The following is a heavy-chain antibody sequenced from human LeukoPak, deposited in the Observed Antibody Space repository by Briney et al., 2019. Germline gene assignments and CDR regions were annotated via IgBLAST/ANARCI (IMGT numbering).Heavy chain of an antibody. CDR3: AKDLWFGELLSNYFDY. CDR1: GFTFSSYG. J-gene: IGHJ4*02. CDR2: ISYDGSNK. V-gene: IGHV3-30*18. D-gene: IGHD3-10*01. Sequence: GGSLRLSCAASGFTFSSYGMHWVRQAPGKGLEWVAVISYDGSNKYYADSVKGRFTISRDNSKNTLYLQMNSLRAEDTAVYYCAKDLWFGELLSNYFDYWGQGTLVTVSS.